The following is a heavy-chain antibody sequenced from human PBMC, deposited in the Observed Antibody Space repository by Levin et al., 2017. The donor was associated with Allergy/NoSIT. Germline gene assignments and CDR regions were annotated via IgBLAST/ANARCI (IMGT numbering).Heavy chain of an antibody. CDR2: IKQDGSEK. Sequence: GGSLRLSCAASGFDFSAYWMSWVRQSPGKGLEWVANIKQDGSEKYYLDSMRGRLTISRDNAKNSLYLHIRSLRVDDTAIYYCARRGTVATAISWFDPWGQGTLVIVSS. V-gene: IGHV3-7*01. D-gene: IGHD6-13*01. CDR3: ARRGTVATAISWFDP. J-gene: IGHJ5*02. CDR1: GFDFSAYW.